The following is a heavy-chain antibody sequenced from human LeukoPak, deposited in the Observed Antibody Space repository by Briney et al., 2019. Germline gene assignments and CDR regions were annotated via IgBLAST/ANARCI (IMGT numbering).Heavy chain of an antibody. D-gene: IGHD3-22*01. CDR1: GFSFSNAW. CDR3: TTERASNYYDSSGYGAFDI. J-gene: IGHJ3*02. Sequence: GGSLRLSGAGSGFSFSNAWMSWVRQAPGNGLDWVGRIKSKTDGGTTDYAAPVKVRFTLSIDDSKNTLDLQMNSVKSDDSAVNYCTTERASNYYDSSGYGAFDIWGQGTMVTVSS. V-gene: IGHV3-15*01. CDR2: IKSKTDGGTT.